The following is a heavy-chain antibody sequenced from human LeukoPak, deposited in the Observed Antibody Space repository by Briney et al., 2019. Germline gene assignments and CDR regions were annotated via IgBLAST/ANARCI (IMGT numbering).Heavy chain of an antibody. CDR3: AKRGVVIRVILVGFHKQAYYFDS. J-gene: IGHJ4*02. CDR1: GITLSNYG. V-gene: IGHV3-23*01. D-gene: IGHD3-22*01. Sequence: GGSLRLSCAVSGITLSNYGMSWVRQAPGKGLEWVAGISDTGGSTNYADSVKGRFTSSRDNPKNTLYLQMNSLRAEDTAVYFCAKRGVVIRVILVGFHKQAYYFDSWGQGALVTVSS. CDR2: ISDTGGST.